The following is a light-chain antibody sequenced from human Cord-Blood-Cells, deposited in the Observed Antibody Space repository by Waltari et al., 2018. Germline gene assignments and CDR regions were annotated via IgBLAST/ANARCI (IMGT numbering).Light chain of an antibody. Sequence: QSALPQPASVSASPGPSITISCTGTSSDVGGYHYVSWYQQHPGKAPKLMIYEVSNRPSGVSNRFSGSKSGNTASLTISGLQAEDEADYYCSSYTSSSTLVFGTGTKVTVL. CDR2: EVS. J-gene: IGLJ1*01. CDR1: SSDVGGYHY. CDR3: SSYTSSSTLV. V-gene: IGLV2-14*01.